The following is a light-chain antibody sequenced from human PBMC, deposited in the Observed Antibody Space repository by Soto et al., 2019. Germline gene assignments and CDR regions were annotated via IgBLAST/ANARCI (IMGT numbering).Light chain of an antibody. Sequence: QSVLTQPASVSGSPGQSITISCTGSSSDVGAYNYVSWYQQHPGKAPKLIIHGVTNRPSGVSNRFSGSKSDYTASLTISGLQAEDEADYYCSSYTTAYFYVFGTGTKVTLL. J-gene: IGLJ1*01. CDR2: GVT. CDR1: SSDVGAYNY. V-gene: IGLV2-14*01. CDR3: SSYTTAYFYV.